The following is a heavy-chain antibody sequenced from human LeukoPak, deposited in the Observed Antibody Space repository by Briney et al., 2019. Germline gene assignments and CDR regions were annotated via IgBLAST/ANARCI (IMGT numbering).Heavy chain of an antibody. J-gene: IGHJ4*02. CDR3: ARARPYYYDSSGYYYVPFFDY. V-gene: IGHV4-34*01. D-gene: IGHD3-22*01. CDR2: INHSGST. Sequence: SETLSLTCAVYGGSFSGYYWSWIRQPPGKGLEWIGEINHSGSTNYNPSLKSRVTISVDTSKNQFSLKLSSVTAADTAVYYCARARPYYYDSSGYYYVPFFDYWGQGTLVTVSS. CDR1: GGSFSGYY.